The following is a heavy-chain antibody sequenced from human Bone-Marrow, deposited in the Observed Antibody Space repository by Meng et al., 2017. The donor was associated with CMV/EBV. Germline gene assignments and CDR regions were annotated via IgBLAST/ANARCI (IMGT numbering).Heavy chain of an antibody. D-gene: IGHD3-3*01. V-gene: IGHV4-34*01. CDR1: GGSFSGYY. Sequence: SETLFLTCAVYGGSFSGYYWSWIRQPPGKGLEWIGEINHSGSTNYNPSLKSRVTISVDTSKNQFSLKLSSVTAADTAVYYCARVSGYDFWSGYLAYYYYGMDVWGQGTTVTVSS. CDR2: INHSGST. CDR3: ARVSGYDFWSGYLAYYYYGMDV. J-gene: IGHJ6*02.